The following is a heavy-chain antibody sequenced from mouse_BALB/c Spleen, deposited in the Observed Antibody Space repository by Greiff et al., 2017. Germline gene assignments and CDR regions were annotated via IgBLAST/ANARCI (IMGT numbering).Heavy chain of an antibody. CDR1: GYTFTDYY. D-gene: IGHD1-1*02. Sequence: QVQLKQSGAELVRPGALVTLSCKASGYTFTDYYINWVKQRPGQGLEWIGEIYPGSGNTYYNEKFKGKATLTADKSSSTAYMQLGSLTSEDSAVYFCARGLGGTYGDFDYGGQGTTLTVSS. CDR2: IYPGSGNT. J-gene: IGHJ2*01. V-gene: IGHV1-77*01. CDR3: ARGLGGTYGDFDY.